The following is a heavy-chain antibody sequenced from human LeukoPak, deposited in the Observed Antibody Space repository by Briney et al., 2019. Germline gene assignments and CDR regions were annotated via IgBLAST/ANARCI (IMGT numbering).Heavy chain of an antibody. D-gene: IGHD3-3*01. CDR3: SIDRPHSSADPTNCDH. CDR1: VFTFSSYW. CDR2: INGGGGSR. J-gene: IGHJ4*02. Sequence: GGSLRLSCAASVFTFSSYWMCWVRQAPGKGLEWVSAINGGGGSRYYADSVKGRFTISRDNSKNTLYLQMNSLRAEDTGIYYCSIDRPHSSADPTNCDHWGQGTLITVSS. V-gene: IGHV3-23*01.